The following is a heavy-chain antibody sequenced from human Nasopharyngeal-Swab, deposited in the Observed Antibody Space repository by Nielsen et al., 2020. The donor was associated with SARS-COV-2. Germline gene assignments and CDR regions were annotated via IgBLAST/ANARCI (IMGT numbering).Heavy chain of an antibody. V-gene: IGHV1-18*01. Sequence: ASVQVSCNASGYIFTSYDISWVRQARGQGLVWMGWIGAYNGNTNYAQKFQDRVTMTTDTSTSTVYMELRSLRSDDTAVYYCARHGVAEDYWGQGTLVTVSS. CDR2: IGAYNGNT. CDR1: GYIFTSYD. J-gene: IGHJ4*02. CDR3: ARHGVAEDY. D-gene: IGHD3-3*01.